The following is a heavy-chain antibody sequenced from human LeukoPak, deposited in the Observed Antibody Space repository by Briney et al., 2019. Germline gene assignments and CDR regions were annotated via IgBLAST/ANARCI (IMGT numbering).Heavy chain of an antibody. J-gene: IGHJ4*02. D-gene: IGHD5-18*01. V-gene: IGHV4-34*01. CDR1: GGSFSGYY. Sequence: PSETLSLTCAVYGGSFSGYYWSWIRQPPGKGLWWMGEINHIVSTNYNPSLKSRVIISVDTSKNQFSLKLSSVTAADTAVYYCARDGQLWLIATFDYWGQGTLVTVSS. CDR2: INHIVST. CDR3: ARDGQLWLIATFDY.